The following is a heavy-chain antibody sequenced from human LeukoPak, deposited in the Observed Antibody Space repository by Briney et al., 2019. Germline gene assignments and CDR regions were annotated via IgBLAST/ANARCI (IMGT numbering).Heavy chain of an antibody. CDR1: GYRFISNS. CDR3: AREGYYCGGGDCYSFDF. Sequence: ASVKVSCKASGYRFISNSIQWVRQAPGLGPQWMGWMHPGNGNTRYAEKFQGRVTMTRDTSINTAYMDLSSLTSDDTAVYYCAREGYYCGGGDCYSFDFWGQGTLVTVSS. V-gene: IGHV1-2*02. CDR2: MHPGNGNT. J-gene: IGHJ4*02. D-gene: IGHD2-15*01.